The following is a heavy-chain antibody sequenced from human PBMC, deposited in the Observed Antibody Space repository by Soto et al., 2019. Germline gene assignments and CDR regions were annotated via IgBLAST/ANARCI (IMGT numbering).Heavy chain of an antibody. Sequence: PWETLSLTCAVSGGSISSSNWWSWVRQHPGKGLEWIGYIYYSGSTYYNPSLKSRVTISVDTSKNQFSLKLSSVTAADTAVYYCARVATGTYYDILTGYYETYYYYGMDVWGQGTTVTVSS. J-gene: IGHJ6*02. CDR1: GGSISSSNW. CDR3: ARVATGTYYDILTGYYETYYYYGMDV. CDR2: IYYSGST. V-gene: IGHV4-31*11. D-gene: IGHD3-9*01.